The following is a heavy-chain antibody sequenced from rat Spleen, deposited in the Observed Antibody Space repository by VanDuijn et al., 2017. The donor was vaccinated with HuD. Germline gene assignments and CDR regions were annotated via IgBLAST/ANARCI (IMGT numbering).Heavy chain of an antibody. Sequence: EVQLAETGGGLVQPGRSLKLSCVASGFTFSRYWMYWVRQAPGKGLEWVSSISSEGANTYYPDSVKGRFTISRDNAKNTLYLQMDSMRSEDTASYYCARHGLYNNYGWFAYWGQGTLVTVSS. CDR1: GFTFSRYW. V-gene: IGHV5-58*01. J-gene: IGHJ3*01. CDR3: ARHGLYNNYGWFAY. CDR2: ISSEGANT. D-gene: IGHD1-10*01.